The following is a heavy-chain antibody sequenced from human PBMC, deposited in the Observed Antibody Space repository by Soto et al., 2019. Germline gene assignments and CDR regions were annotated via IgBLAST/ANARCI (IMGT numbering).Heavy chain of an antibody. CDR2: IYYSGST. V-gene: IGHV4-39*01. Sequence: SETLSLTCTVSGGSISSSSYYWGWIRQPPGKGLEWIGSIYYSGSTYYNPSLKSRVTISVETSKNQFSLKLSSVTAADTAVYYCARRVRLSSSSSETNNWFDPWGQGTLVTVSS. CDR3: ARRVRLSSSSSETNNWFDP. CDR1: GGSISSSSYY. J-gene: IGHJ5*02. D-gene: IGHD6-6*01.